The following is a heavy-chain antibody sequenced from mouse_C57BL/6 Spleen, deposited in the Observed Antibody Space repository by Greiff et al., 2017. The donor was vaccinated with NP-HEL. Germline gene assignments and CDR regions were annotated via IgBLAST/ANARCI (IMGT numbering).Heavy chain of an antibody. J-gene: IGHJ2*01. V-gene: IGHV5-17*01. CDR2: ISRGSSNI. CDR3: ARGEDGFDY. Sequence: EVKLVESGGGLVKPGGSLKLSCAASGFTFSDYGMHWVRQAPEQGLEWVGYISRGSSNIYYADTVKGRFTFSRDNVKNTLFLQMASLRSEDTAMYYCARGEDGFDYWGQGTTLTVSS. CDR1: GFTFSDYG. D-gene: IGHD2-3*01.